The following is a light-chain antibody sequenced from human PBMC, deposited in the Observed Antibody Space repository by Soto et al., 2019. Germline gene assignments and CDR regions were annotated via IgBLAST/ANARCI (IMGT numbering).Light chain of an antibody. CDR3: QQTYTTPFT. Sequence: DIQMTQSPSSLSASVGDGVTITCRASQTINTDLNWYQQKPGNAPALPTFAASTLPSGVPSRFSGSGSGTDFALTISSLQPEDFATYFCQQTYTTPFTFGQGTRLEIK. V-gene: IGKV1-39*01. J-gene: IGKJ5*01. CDR1: QTINTD. CDR2: AAS.